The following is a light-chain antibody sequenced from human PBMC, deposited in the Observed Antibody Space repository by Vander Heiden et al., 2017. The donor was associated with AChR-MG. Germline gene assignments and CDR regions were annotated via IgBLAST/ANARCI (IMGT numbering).Light chain of an antibody. Sequence: DIVMTQSPATLSVSPEERATLSCRASQSVSSNLAWYQQKPGQAPRLLIYGASTRATGIPARFSGSGSGTEFTLTISSLQSEDFAVYYCQQENNWPYTFGQRTKLEIK. CDR2: GAS. CDR1: QSVSSN. J-gene: IGKJ2*01. CDR3: QQENNWPYT. V-gene: IGKV3-15*01.